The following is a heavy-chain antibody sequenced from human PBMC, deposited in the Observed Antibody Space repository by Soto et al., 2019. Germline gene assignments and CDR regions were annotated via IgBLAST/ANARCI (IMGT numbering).Heavy chain of an antibody. CDR2: VWQSGST. V-gene: IGHV4-4*02. CDR1: SGSISSSNW. J-gene: IGHJ4*02. Sequence: SETLSLTCAVSSGSISSSNWWTWVRQPPGKGLEWIGEVWQSGSTNYSPSLKSRVTILVDKSKNQFSLKLSSVTAADTAVYYCARHSTLSPIEYYFDYWGQGTLVTVSS. D-gene: IGHD3-10*01. CDR3: ARHSTLSPIEYYFDY.